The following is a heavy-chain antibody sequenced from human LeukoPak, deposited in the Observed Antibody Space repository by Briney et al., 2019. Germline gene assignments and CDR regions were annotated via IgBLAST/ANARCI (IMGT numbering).Heavy chain of an antibody. CDR2: IYHSGST. CDR3: ARDSSGPFDY. CDR1: GGSISSGGYS. V-gene: IGHV4-30-2*01. Sequence: PSETLSLTCAVSGGSISSGGYSWSWIRQPPGKGLEWIGYIYHSGSTYYNPSLKSRVTISVDKSKNQFSLKLSSVTAADTAVYYCARDSSGPFDYWGQGTLVTVSS. D-gene: IGHD6-19*01. J-gene: IGHJ4*02.